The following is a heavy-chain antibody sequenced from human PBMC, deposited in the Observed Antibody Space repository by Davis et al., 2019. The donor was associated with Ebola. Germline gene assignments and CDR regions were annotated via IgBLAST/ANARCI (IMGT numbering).Heavy chain of an antibody. CDR3: ARERWFYGMDV. CDR2: IYSGGST. V-gene: IGHV3-66*01. CDR1: GSTVSSNY. J-gene: IGHJ6*02. Sequence: GGSLRLSCAAPGSTVSSNYLSWSPQAPGKGLEWVSVIYSGGSTYYADSVKGSFTISRDNSKNTLYLQMNSLRAEDTAVYYCARERWFYGMDVWGPGTTVTVSS. D-gene: IGHD2-15*01.